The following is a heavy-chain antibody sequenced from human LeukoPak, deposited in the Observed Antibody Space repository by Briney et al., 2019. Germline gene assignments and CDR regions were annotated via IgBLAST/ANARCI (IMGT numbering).Heavy chain of an antibody. CDR1: GYTFTSYY. D-gene: IGHD3-22*01. Sequence: ASVKVSCKASGYTFTSYYMHWVRQAPGQGLEWMGIINPSGGSTNYAQKFQGRVTITTDESTSTAYMELSSLRSEDTAVYYCARESLRNYYDSSGYYFDYWGQGTLVTVSS. J-gene: IGHJ4*02. V-gene: IGHV1-46*01. CDR3: ARESLRNYYDSSGYYFDY. CDR2: INPSGGST.